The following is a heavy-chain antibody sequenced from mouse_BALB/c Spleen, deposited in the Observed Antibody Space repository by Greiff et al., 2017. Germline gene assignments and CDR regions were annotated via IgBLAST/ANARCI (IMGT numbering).Heavy chain of an antibody. V-gene: IGHV7-3*02. D-gene: IGHD1-2*01. J-gene: IGHJ3*01. CDR1: GFTFTDYY. Sequence: EVKVVESGGGLVQPGGSLRLSCATSGFTFTDYYMSWVRQPPGKALEWLGFIRNKANSYTIEYSASVKGRFTISRDNSQSILYLQMNTLRAEDSATYYCARASLLRPSFAYWGQGSLVTVSA. CDR2: IRNKANSYTI. CDR3: ARASLLRPSFAY.